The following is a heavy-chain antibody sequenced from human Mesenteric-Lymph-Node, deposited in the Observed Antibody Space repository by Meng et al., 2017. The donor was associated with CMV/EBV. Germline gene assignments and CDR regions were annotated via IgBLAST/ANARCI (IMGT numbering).Heavy chain of an antibody. CDR3: AIYTSGYYRFHY. V-gene: IGHV4-31*02. CDR1: PCSISGAGPW. D-gene: IGHD3-22*01. CDR2: IYCSGTA. J-gene: IGHJ4*02. Sequence: SPCSISGAGPWCSGSRQRPEKGLEWIGYIYCSGTASYNPSLKSRVTMSVDTSKNQFSLKLTSVTAADTALYYYAIYTSGYYRFHYWGQGTLVTVSS.